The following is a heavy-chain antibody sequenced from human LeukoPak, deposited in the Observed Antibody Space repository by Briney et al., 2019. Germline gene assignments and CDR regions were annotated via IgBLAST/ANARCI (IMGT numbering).Heavy chain of an antibody. D-gene: IGHD6-19*01. CDR2: IYTSGST. Sequence: SETLSFTCTESGDSISSYYWSWIRQPAAKGLEWIGRIYTSGSTNYNPSLKSRVTMSVDTSKNQFSLKLSSVTAADTAVYYCASISGWYANWFDPWGQGTLVTVSS. CDR1: GDSISSYY. V-gene: IGHV4-4*07. CDR3: ASISGWYANWFDP. J-gene: IGHJ5*02.